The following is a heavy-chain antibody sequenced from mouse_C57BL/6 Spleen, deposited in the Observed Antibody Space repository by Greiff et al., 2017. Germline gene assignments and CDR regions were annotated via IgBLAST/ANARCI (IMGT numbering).Heavy chain of an antibody. D-gene: IGHD3-2*02. CDR3: ARGEDSSGRGFAY. J-gene: IGHJ3*01. CDR2: IDPSDSYT. CDR1: GYTFTSYW. Sequence: QVQLQQPGAELVMPGASVKLSCKASGYTFTSYWMHWVKQRPGQGLEWIGEIDPSDSYTNYNQKFKGKSTLTVDKSSSTAYMQLSSLTSEDSAVYYWARGEDSSGRGFAYWGQGTLVTVSA. V-gene: IGHV1-69*01.